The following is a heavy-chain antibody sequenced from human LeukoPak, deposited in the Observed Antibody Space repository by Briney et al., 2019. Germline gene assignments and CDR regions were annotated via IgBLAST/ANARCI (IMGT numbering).Heavy chain of an antibody. D-gene: IGHD2-21*02. Sequence: RTGGSLRLSCVASGFTVSSNYMNWVRQAPGKGLEWVSGISGGGDRTYYADSVKGRFTISRDNSKSTLYLQMNSLRVEDTALYYCAKGDGINHYHWFDPWGQGTQVTVSS. V-gene: IGHV3-53*01. J-gene: IGHJ5*02. CDR3: AKGDGINHYHWFDP. CDR1: GFTVSSNY. CDR2: ISGGGDRT.